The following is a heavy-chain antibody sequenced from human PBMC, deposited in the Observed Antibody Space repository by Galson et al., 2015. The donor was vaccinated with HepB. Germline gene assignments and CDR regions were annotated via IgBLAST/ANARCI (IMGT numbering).Heavy chain of an antibody. Sequence: SLRLSCAASGFTFSSYAMSWVRQAPGKGLEWVSAISGSGGSTYYADSVKGRFTISRGNSKNTLYLQMNSLRAEDTAVYYCAKIAAAGTGVGSGYGMDVWGQGTTVTVSS. CDR1: GFTFSSYA. D-gene: IGHD6-13*01. CDR3: AKIAAAGTGVGSGYGMDV. CDR2: ISGSGGST. V-gene: IGHV3-23*01. J-gene: IGHJ6*02.